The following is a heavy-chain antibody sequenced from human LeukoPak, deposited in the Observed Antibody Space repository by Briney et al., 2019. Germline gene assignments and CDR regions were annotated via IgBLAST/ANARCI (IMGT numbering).Heavy chain of an antibody. CDR3: ARRPLTGDY. Sequence: GESLKISCKVSGYSFTTYWIAWVRQMPGKGLEWMGIIYPDDSDTRYSPSFQGQVTMSADKSISTAYLQWSSLKASDTAMYYCARRPLTGDYWGQGTLVTVSS. J-gene: IGHJ4*02. CDR2: IYPDDSDT. V-gene: IGHV5-51*01. D-gene: IGHD4-11*01. CDR1: GYSFTTYW.